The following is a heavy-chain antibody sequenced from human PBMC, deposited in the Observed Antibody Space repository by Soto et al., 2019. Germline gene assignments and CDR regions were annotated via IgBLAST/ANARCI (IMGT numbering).Heavy chain of an antibody. D-gene: IGHD4-4*01. V-gene: IGHV3-53*01. J-gene: IGHJ6*02. CDR1: GFTVSSNY. CDR3: ARAPYYSNYHYYYYYGMDV. CDR2: IYSGGST. Sequence: EVQLVESGGGLIQPGGSLRLSCAASGFTVSSNYMSWVRQAPGKGLEWVSVIYSGGSTYYADSVKGRFTISRDNSKNTLYLQMNSLRAEDTAVYYCARAPYYSNYHYYYYYGMDVWGQGTTVTVSS.